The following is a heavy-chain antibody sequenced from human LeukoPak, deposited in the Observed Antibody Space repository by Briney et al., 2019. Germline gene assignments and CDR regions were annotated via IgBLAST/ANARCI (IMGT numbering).Heavy chain of an antibody. CDR3: AKGRIVVVPAVMFDP. D-gene: IGHD2-2*01. CDR1: GGSISSYY. Sequence: SETPSLTCTVSGGSISSYYWSWIRQPPGKGLEWIGEIYHSGSTNYNPSLKSRVTISVDKSKNQFSLKLSSVTAADTAVYYCAKGRIVVVPAVMFDPWGQGTLVTVSS. V-gene: IGHV4-59*12. CDR2: IYHSGST. J-gene: IGHJ5*02.